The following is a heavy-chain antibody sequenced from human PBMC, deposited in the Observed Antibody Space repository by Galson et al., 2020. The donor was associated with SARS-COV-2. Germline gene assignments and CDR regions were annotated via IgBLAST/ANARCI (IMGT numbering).Heavy chain of an antibody. J-gene: IGHJ4*02. Sequence: GGSLRLSSTGSGFTFRDHHMNWVRQAPGKGLEWVGFIRTSANGATTEYAASVKGRLTISRDDSKSIAYLQVNSLKTEDTAVYYCTRGYHLDYWGQGTLVTVSS. CDR3: TRGYHLDY. CDR2: IRTSANGATT. V-gene: IGHV3-49*04. D-gene: IGHD2-2*01. CDR1: GFTFRDHH.